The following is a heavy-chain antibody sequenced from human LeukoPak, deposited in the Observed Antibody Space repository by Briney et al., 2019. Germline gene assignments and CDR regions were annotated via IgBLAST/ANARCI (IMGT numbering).Heavy chain of an antibody. CDR2: IRSKAHGGTT. Sequence: GGSLRLSCTASKFTFGDYGMSWFRQAPGKGLEWVGFIRSKAHGGTTEYAASVKGRFTISRDDSKSIAYLQMNSLKTEDTAVYYCTRDRYDSSSWYYRPLPLYYYGLDVWGQGTTVTVSS. CDR1: KFTFGDYG. D-gene: IGHD6-13*01. J-gene: IGHJ6*02. CDR3: TRDRYDSSSWYYRPLPLYYYGLDV. V-gene: IGHV3-49*03.